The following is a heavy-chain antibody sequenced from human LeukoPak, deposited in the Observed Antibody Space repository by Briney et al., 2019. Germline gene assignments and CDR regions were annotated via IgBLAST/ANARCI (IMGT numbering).Heavy chain of an antibody. J-gene: IGHJ2*01. D-gene: IGHD1-26*01. V-gene: IGHV4-59*08. CDR2: IHYSGST. Sequence: SETLSLTCTVSGGSISSYHWSWIRQPPGKGLEWIGYIHYSGSTNYNPSLKSRLTISADTSKNQFSLKLTSVTAADTAVYYCARRRELLRSNWYFDLWGRGTLVTVSS. CDR1: GGSISSYH. CDR3: ARRRELLRSNWYFDL.